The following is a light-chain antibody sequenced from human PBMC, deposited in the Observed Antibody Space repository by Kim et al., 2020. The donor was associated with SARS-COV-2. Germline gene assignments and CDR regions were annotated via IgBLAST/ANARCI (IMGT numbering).Light chain of an antibody. J-gene: IGLJ3*02. CDR1: SSNIGSNT. CDR3: VAWDDSLNSWV. Sequence: QSVLTQPPSASGTPGQRVTISCSGSSSNIGSNTVNWYQQLPGTAPKLLIFTNDQRPSGVPDRFSGSKSGTSASLAISGLQSEDETDYYCVAWDDSLNSWVFGGGTQLTVL. V-gene: IGLV1-44*01. CDR2: TND.